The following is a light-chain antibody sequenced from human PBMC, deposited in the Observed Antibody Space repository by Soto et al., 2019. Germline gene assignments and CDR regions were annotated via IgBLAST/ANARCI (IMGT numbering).Light chain of an antibody. Sequence: QSALTQPPSASGSPGQSVTISCIGTSSDVGGYNYVSWYQQHPGKAPKLMIYEVSNRPSGVSNRFSGSKSGNTASLTISGLQAEDEADYYCSSYTSSLGVVFGGGTKLTVL. CDR2: EVS. J-gene: IGLJ2*01. V-gene: IGLV2-14*01. CDR1: SSDVGGYNY. CDR3: SSYTSSLGVV.